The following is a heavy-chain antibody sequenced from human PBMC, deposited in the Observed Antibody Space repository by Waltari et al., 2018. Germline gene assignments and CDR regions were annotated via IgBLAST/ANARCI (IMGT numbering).Heavy chain of an antibody. D-gene: IGHD2-15*01. CDR1: GFTFSSYG. CDR3: AKDPGSGKEFDY. CDR2: IRYDGSNK. Sequence: QVQLVESGGGVVQPGGSLRLSCAASGFTFSSYGMHWVRQAPGKGLEGVAFIRYDGSNKYYADSVKGRFTISRDNSKNTLYLQMNSLRAEDTAVYYCAKDPGSGKEFDYWGQGTLVTVSS. V-gene: IGHV3-30*02. J-gene: IGHJ4*02.